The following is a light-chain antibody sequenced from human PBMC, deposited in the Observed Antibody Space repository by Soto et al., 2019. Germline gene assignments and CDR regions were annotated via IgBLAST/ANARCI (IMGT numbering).Light chain of an antibody. J-gene: IGKJ3*01. CDR1: QSISSD. CDR2: DSS. V-gene: IGKV3-11*01. Sequence: EIVLTQSPAPLSLSPGVRDTLSCRASQSISSDLALYQQKPDQAPRLLIYDSSNRATGIPARFSGSGSGTDVTLTISRREPEDFAVYYGHQRSTLAFTVGPGTKVDI. CDR3: HQRSTLAFT.